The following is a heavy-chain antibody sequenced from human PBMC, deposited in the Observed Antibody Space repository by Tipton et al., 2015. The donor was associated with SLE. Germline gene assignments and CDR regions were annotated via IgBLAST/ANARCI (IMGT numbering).Heavy chain of an antibody. CDR3: ARGGMTTVTPSGNRWYFDL. V-gene: IGHV4-34*01. Sequence: TLSLTCVVSGYSISSGYYWSWIRQPPGKGLEWIGEINHSGSTNYNPSLKSRVTISVDTSKNQFSLKLSSVTAADTAVYYCARGGMTTVTPSGNRWYFDLWGRGTLVTVSS. CDR1: GYSISSGYY. D-gene: IGHD4-17*01. CDR2: INHSGST. J-gene: IGHJ2*01.